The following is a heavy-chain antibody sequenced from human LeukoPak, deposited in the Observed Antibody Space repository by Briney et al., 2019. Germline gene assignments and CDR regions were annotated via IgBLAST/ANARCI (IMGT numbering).Heavy chain of an antibody. V-gene: IGHV4-61*02. Sequence: SQTLSLTCTVSGGSISSGSYYWSWIRQPAGKGLEWIGRIYTSGSTNYNPSLKSRVTISVDTSKNQFSLKLSSVTAADTAVYYCARDVRHRYCSSTSCYRGWFDPWGQGTLVTVSS. CDR2: IYTSGST. J-gene: IGHJ5*02. D-gene: IGHD2-2*01. CDR1: GGSISSGSYY. CDR3: ARDVRHRYCSSTSCYRGWFDP.